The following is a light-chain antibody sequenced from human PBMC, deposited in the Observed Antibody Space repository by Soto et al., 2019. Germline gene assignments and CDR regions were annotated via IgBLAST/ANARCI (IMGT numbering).Light chain of an antibody. J-gene: IGLJ1*01. CDR1: SSDVGGYNY. CDR2: DVS. Sequence: QSALTQPRPVSGSPGQSVTISCTGTSSDVGGYNYVSWYQQHPGKAPKLMIYDVSERPSGIPDRFSGSKSGNTASLTISGLQAEDEADYYCCSYAGSYSFVFGTGTKLTVL. CDR3: CSYAGSYSFV. V-gene: IGLV2-11*01.